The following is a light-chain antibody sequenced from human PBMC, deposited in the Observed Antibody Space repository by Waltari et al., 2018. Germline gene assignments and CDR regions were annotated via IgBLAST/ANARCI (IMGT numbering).Light chain of an antibody. J-gene: IGLJ2*01. CDR3: MIFHGNAWV. CDR1: SGINVGAYR. Sequence: QAVLTQPSSLSASPGASASLTCTLRSGINVGAYRIYWYQQKPGSPPQYLLRYKSESDKGLGPGVPSRFSGSKDASANAGILLISGLQSDDEADYYCMIFHGNAWVFGGGTKLTVL. CDR2: YKSESDK. V-gene: IGLV5-45*03.